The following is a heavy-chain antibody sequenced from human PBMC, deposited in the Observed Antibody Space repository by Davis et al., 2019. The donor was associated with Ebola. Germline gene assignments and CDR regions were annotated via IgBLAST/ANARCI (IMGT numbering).Heavy chain of an antibody. D-gene: IGHD3-3*01. CDR2: INPHNGNT. J-gene: IGHJ2*01. CDR1: GYTFTNYG. V-gene: IGHV1-18*04. Sequence: ASVKVSCKASGYTFTNYGITWVRQAPGQGLEWMGWINPHNGNTNYAQNVQGRVIMTSDTSTSTAYMEVGSLRSDDTAVYYCARSELRFLPRYFDLWGRGSLVTVSS. CDR3: ARSELRFLPRYFDL.